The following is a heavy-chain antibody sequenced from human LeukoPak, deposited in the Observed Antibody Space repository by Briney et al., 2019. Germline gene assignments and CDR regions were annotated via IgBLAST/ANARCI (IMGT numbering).Heavy chain of an antibody. J-gene: IGHJ6*02. V-gene: IGHV4-59*08. CDR3: ARGPGYNWAYYYYGMDV. D-gene: IGHD1-20*01. Sequence: SETLSLTCTVSGGSISSYYWSWIRQPPGKGLEWIGYIYYSGSTNYNPSLKSRVTISVDTSKNQFSLQLSSVTAADTAVYYCARGPGYNWAYYYYGMDVWGQGTTVTVSS. CDR1: GGSISSYY. CDR2: IYYSGST.